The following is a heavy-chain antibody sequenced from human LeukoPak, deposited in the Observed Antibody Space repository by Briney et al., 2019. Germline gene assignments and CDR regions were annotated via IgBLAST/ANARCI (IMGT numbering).Heavy chain of an antibody. CDR1: GGSISSYY. Sequence: SETLSLTCTVSGGSISSYYWSWIRQPPGKGLEWIGEINHGGSTNYNPSLKSRVTISVNTSQNQFSLRLSSVTAADTAVYYCARGRYVTTRGGAAAGFLDYWGQGTLVTVSS. D-gene: IGHD6-13*01. V-gene: IGHV4-34*01. CDR2: INHGGST. J-gene: IGHJ4*02. CDR3: ARGRYVTTRGGAAAGFLDY.